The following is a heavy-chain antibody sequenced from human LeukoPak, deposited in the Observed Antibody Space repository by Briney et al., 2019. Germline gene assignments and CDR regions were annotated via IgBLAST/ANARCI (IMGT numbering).Heavy chain of an antibody. Sequence: ASVKVSCKTSGYIFTDYYIQWVRQVPGQGLEWLGWINLNSGATKYSQKLQARVTMTRDTSISTAYMDLSRLKSDDTAVYYCARDSISVAGTFFDYWGQGTLLTVSS. CDR2: INLNSGAT. CDR1: GYIFTDYY. D-gene: IGHD6-19*01. CDR3: ARDSISVAGTFFDY. V-gene: IGHV1-2*02. J-gene: IGHJ4*02.